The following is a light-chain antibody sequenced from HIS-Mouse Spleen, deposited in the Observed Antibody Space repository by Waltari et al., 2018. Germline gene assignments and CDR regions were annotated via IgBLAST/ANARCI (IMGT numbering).Light chain of an antibody. J-gene: IGLJ2*01. CDR1: AMPKKS. CDR3: YSTDSSGNHRV. Sequence: SYELTQPPSVSVSPGQTVRLPCPGDAMPKKSAYWYQQKSGQAPVLVIYEDSKRPPGIPERFSGSSSWTMATWTISGAQVEDEADYYCYSTDSSGNHRVFGGGTKLTVL. V-gene: IGLV3-10*01. CDR2: EDS.